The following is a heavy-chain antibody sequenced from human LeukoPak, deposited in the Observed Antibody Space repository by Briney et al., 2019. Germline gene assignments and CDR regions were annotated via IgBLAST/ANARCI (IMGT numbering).Heavy chain of an antibody. CDR3: ARDRRNWFDP. Sequence: SETLSLTCTVSGGSISSYYWSWIRQPPGKGLELIGYIYYSGSTNYNPSLKSRVTISVDTSKNQFSLKLSSVTAADTAVYYCARDRRNWFDPWGQGTLVTVSS. CDR1: GGSISSYY. J-gene: IGHJ5*02. V-gene: IGHV4-59*01. CDR2: IYYSGST.